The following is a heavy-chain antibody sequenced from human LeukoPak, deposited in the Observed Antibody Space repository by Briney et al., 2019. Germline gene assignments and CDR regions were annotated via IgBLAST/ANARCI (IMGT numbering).Heavy chain of an antibody. CDR2: IYSGGST. J-gene: IGHJ4*02. CDR1: GFTFSSYA. Sequence: PGGSLRLSCAASGFTFSSYAMSWVRQAPGKGLEWVSVIYSGGSTYYADSVKGRFTISRDNSKNTLYLQMNSLRAEDTAVYYCARDRGGSYPEDYWGQGTLVTVSS. CDR3: ARDRGGSYPEDY. D-gene: IGHD1-26*01. V-gene: IGHV3-53*01.